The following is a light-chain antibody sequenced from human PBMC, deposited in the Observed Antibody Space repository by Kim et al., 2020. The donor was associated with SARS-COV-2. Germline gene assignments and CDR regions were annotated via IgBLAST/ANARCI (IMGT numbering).Light chain of an antibody. V-gene: IGLV1-51*01. CDR1: SSNIGNNM. J-gene: IGLJ2*01. CDR3: GTWESTLHDGGV. Sequence: KVTISCSGSSSNIGNNMVSWYQQVPGTAPKLLIYDNTKRPSGIPDRFSGSKSGTSATLDITGLQTGDEADYYCGTWESTLHDGGVFGGWTQLTVL. CDR2: DNT.